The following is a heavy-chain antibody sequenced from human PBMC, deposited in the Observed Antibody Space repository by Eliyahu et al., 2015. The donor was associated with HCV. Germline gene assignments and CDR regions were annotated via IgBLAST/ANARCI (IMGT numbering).Heavy chain of an antibody. J-gene: IGHJ6*04. Sequence: QVQLVQSGAEVKKPGASVKVSXKASGYXFTSYXXPWXRQAPGQGLEWMGIINPSGGSTSYAQKFQGRVTMTRDTSTSTVYMELSSLRSEDTAVYYCARERPTVTTALGYYYYYGMDVWGKGTTVTVSS. CDR2: INPSGGST. CDR3: ARERPTVTTALGYYYYYGMDV. D-gene: IGHD4-11*01. CDR1: GYXFTSYX. V-gene: IGHV1-46*01.